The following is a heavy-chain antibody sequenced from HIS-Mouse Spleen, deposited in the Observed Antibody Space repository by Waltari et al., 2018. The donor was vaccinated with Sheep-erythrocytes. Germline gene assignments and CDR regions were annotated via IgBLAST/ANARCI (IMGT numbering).Heavy chain of an antibody. CDR2: IYHSGST. CDR1: GYSISRGSY. J-gene: IGHJ5*02. Sequence: QVQLQESGPGLVKPSETLSLTCAVSGYSISRGSYWGWIRQPPGKGLEWIGSIYHSGSTYYNPSLKSRVTISVDTSKNQFSLKLSSVTAADTAVYYCARERGILTGYYVPFDPWGQGTLVTVSS. D-gene: IGHD3-9*01. CDR3: ARERGILTGYYVPFDP. V-gene: IGHV4-38-2*02.